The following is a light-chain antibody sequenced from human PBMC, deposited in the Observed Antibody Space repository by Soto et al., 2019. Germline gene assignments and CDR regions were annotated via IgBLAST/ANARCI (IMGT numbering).Light chain of an antibody. J-gene: IGKJ1*01. CDR2: DVS. V-gene: IGKV1-5*01. CDR1: QSISSW. Sequence: DIQMTQSPSTLSASVGDRVTITCRASQSISSWLAWFQQKPGKAPKLLIYDVSTLESGVPSRFSGGGSGTEFTLTISSLQPDDFATYYCQQFRTFGQGTTVDIK. CDR3: QQFRT.